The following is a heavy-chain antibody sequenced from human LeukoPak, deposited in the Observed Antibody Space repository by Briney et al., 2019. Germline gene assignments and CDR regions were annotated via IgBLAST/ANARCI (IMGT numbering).Heavy chain of an antibody. CDR2: ISSSSSYI. D-gene: IGHD3-10*01. CDR3: AKSVMVRGPDVPGY. J-gene: IGHJ4*02. CDR1: GFTFSSYS. V-gene: IGHV3-21*01. Sequence: GGSLRLSCAASGFTFSSYSMNWVRQAPGKGLEWVSSISSSSSYIYYADSVKGRFTISRDNSKNTLYLQMNSLRAEDTAVYYCAKSVMVRGPDVPGYWGQGTLVTVSS.